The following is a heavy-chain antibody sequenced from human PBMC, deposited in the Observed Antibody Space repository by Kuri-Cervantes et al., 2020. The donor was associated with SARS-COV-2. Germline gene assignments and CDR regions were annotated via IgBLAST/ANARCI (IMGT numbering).Heavy chain of an antibody. CDR2: ISSSSSTI. J-gene: IGHJ6*02. CDR1: GFTFSSYS. CDR3: ARVHSYGPQDYYYYGMDV. D-gene: IGHD5-18*01. Sequence: ETLSLTCAASGFTFSSYSMNWVRQAPGKGLEWVSYISSSSSTIYYADSVKGRFTISRDNAKNSLYLQMNSLRAEDTAVYYCARVHSYGPQDYYYYGMDVWGQGTTVTVSS. V-gene: IGHV3-48*01.